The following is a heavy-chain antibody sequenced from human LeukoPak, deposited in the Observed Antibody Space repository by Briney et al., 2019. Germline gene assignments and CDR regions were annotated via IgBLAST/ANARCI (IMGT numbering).Heavy chain of an antibody. Sequence: GGSLRLSCAASGFTFSSYGMHWVRQAPGKGLEWVAVIWYDGSNKYYADSVKGRFTISRDNSKNTLYLQMNSLRAEDTAVYYCAKTPNYYDSSGYFDYWGQGTLVTVSS. CDR3: AKTPNYYDSSGYFDY. V-gene: IGHV3-33*06. CDR2: IWYDGSNK. D-gene: IGHD3-22*01. CDR1: GFTFSSYG. J-gene: IGHJ4*02.